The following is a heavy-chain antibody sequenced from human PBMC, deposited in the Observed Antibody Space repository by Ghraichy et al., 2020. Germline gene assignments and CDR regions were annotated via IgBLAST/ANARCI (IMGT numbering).Heavy chain of an antibody. Sequence: GGSLRLSCAASGFTFSNFGMNWVRQAPGKGLEWVSYISSNSDSVYYADSVKGRFAISRDNAKNSLYLHMNSLRDEDTAVYYCARDLWELQGEDFDSWGQGTLVTVSS. D-gene: IGHD1-26*01. J-gene: IGHJ4*02. CDR3: ARDLWELQGEDFDS. V-gene: IGHV3-48*02. CDR1: GFTFSNFG. CDR2: ISSNSDSV.